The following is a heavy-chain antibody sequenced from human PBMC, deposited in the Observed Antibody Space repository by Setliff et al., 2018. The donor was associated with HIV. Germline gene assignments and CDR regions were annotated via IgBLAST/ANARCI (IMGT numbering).Heavy chain of an antibody. V-gene: IGHV3-30*07. CDR3: ARREYNYVPRAFDL. Sequence: GGSLRLSCVASGFTFRTFAMHWVRQAPGKGLEWVSVISYDGSKNHYVGSAKGRFTISRDNAKNSVYLQMNSLRAEDTAVYYCARREYNYVPRAFDLWGQGTMVTVSS. CDR2: ISYDGSKN. CDR1: GFTFRTFA. J-gene: IGHJ3*01. D-gene: IGHD5-18*01.